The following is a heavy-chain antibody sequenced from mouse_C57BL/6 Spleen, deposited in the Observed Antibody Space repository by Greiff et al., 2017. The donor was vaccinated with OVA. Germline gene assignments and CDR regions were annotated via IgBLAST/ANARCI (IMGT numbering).Heavy chain of an antibody. Sequence: EVKLVESGGGLVQPGGSLSLSCAASGFTFTDYYMSWVRQPPGKALEWLGFIRNKANGYTTEYSASVKGRFTISRDNSQSILYLQMNALRAEDSATYYCARYGGNPYFDVWGTGTTVTVSS. V-gene: IGHV7-3*01. CDR2: IRNKANGYTT. J-gene: IGHJ1*03. CDR1: GFTFTDYY. D-gene: IGHD2-1*01. CDR3: ARYGGNPYFDV.